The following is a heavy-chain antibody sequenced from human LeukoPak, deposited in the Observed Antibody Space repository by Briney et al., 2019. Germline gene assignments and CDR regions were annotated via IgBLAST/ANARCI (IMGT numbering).Heavy chain of an antibody. V-gene: IGHV1-2*02. J-gene: IGHJ4*02. CDR3: ARDPSHKNEEIY. Sequence: GASVKVSCKASGYTVTLGGFYIHWVRQAPGQGLEWMGWISPNSGGINYAQEFQDRVTMTRDTSIDTVYMELSRLTSDDTAVYYCARDPSHKNEEIYWGQGTLVAVSS. CDR2: ISPNSGGI. CDR1: GYTVTLGGFY.